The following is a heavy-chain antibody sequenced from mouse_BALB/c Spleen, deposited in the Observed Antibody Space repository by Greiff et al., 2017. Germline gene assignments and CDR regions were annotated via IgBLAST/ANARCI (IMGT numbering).Heavy chain of an antibody. CDR2: ISSGSSTI. V-gene: IGHV5-17*02. J-gene: IGHJ4*01. CDR3: ARDYRSLDY. CDR1: GFTFSSFG. D-gene: IGHD2-14*01. Sequence: EVHLVESGGGLVQPGGSRKLSCAASGFTFSSFGMHWVRQAPEKGLEWVAYISSGSSTIYYADTVKGRFTISRDNPKNTLFLQMTSLRSEDTAMYYCARDYRSLDYWGQGTSVTVSS.